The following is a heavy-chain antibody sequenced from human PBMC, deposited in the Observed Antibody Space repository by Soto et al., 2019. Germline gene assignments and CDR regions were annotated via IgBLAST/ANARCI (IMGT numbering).Heavy chain of an antibody. J-gene: IGHJ4*02. Sequence: EVQLVESGGGLVQPGGSLRLSCAASGFTFSSYSMNWVRQAPGKGLEWVSYISSSSSTIYYADSVKGRFTISRDNAKNSLYLQMKSLRDEDTAVYYCARDKQGGGPDYFDYWGQGTLVTVSS. D-gene: IGHD3-16*01. V-gene: IGHV3-48*02. CDR1: GFTFSSYS. CDR2: ISSSSSTI. CDR3: ARDKQGGGPDYFDY.